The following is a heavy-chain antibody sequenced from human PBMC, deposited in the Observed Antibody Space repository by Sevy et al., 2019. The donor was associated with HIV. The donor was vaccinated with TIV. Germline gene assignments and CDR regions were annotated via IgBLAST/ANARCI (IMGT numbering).Heavy chain of an antibody. J-gene: IGHJ4*02. CDR3: ARRFYDSTGYPQYFFDH. CDR2: IYPDDSDF. D-gene: IGHD3-22*01. Sequence: GESLKISCRASGYRFTSYWIAWVRQVPGKGLEWMGIIYPDDSDFRYSPSLQGQVTFSVDKSISTAYLQWRSLEASDTAMYFCARRFYDSTGYPQYFFDHWGQGTLVTVSS. CDR1: GYRFTSYW. V-gene: IGHV5-51*01.